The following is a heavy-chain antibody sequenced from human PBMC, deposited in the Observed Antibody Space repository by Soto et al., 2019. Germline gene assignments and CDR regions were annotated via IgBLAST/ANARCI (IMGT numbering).Heavy chain of an antibody. Sequence: PGGSLRLSCAASGFTFSSYSMNWVRQAPGKGLEWVSSISSSISYIYYADSVKGRFTISRDNAKNSLYLQMNSLRAEDTAVYYCARDSLLAVAGPDAFDICGQGTMVTVSS. CDR3: ARDSLLAVAGPDAFDI. J-gene: IGHJ3*02. CDR2: ISSSISYI. CDR1: GFTFSSYS. V-gene: IGHV3-21*01. D-gene: IGHD6-19*01.